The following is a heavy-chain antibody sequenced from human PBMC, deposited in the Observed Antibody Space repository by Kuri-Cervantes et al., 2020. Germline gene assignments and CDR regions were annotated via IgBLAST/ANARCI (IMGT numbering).Heavy chain of an antibody. J-gene: IGHJ4*02. V-gene: IGHV1-69*06. D-gene: IGHD4-17*01. CDR1: GGTFSSYT. CDR3: ARDDYGDPPLFDY. Sequence: SVKVSCKASGGTFSSYTISWVRQAPGQGLEWMGGIIPLFHTANYAQNFQGRVTITADRSTNTAYMELRTLTSEDTAVYYCARDDYGDPPLFDYWGQGTLVTVSS. CDR2: IIPLFHTA.